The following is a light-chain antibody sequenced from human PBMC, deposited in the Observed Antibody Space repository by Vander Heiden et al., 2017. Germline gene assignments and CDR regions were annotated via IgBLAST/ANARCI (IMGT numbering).Light chain of an antibody. Sequence: QSALTQPRSVSGSPGQSVTISCTGTSSHVGGYNYVSWYQQHPGKAPKLMIYDVSKRPSGVPDRFSGSKSGNTASLTISGLQAEEEADYYCCSYAGSYSYVFGTGTKVTVL. CDR1: SSHVGGYNY. CDR2: DVS. J-gene: IGLJ1*01. V-gene: IGLV2-11*01. CDR3: CSYAGSYSYV.